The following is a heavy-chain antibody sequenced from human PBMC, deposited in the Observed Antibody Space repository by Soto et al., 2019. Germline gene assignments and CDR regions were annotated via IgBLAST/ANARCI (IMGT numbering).Heavy chain of an antibody. D-gene: IGHD6-13*01. V-gene: IGHV4-59*01. J-gene: IGHJ4*02. CDR3: ARGRGAAVNFDY. CDR1: GGSISSYY. CDR2: IYYSGST. Sequence: SETLSLTCTVSGGSISSYYWSWIRQPPGKGLEWIGYIYYSGSTNYNPSLKSRVTISVDTSKNQFSLKLSSVTAADTAVYYCARGRGAAVNFDYWGQGTLVTVSS.